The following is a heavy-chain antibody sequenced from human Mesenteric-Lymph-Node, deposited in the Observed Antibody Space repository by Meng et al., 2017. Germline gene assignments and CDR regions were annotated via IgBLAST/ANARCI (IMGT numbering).Heavy chain of an antibody. D-gene: IGHD3-10*01. CDR1: GFTFSTYA. V-gene: IGHV3-23*01. CDR2: IRGSSDWT. CDR3: AKWVDFGSRYFDY. Sequence: GGSLRLSCEASGFTFSTYAMSWVRQAPGKGLEWVTGIRGSSDWTFYGDSVKGRFSISRDNSKNTLYLQMNSLRVEDTAVYYCAKWVDFGSRYFDYWGQGTLVTVSS. J-gene: IGHJ4*02.